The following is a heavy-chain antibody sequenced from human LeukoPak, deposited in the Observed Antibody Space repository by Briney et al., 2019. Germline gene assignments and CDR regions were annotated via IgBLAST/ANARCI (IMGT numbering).Heavy chain of an antibody. Sequence: GGSLRLSCAASGFTFSSHAMSWVRQAPGKGLEWVSAISGSGGSTYYADSVKGRFTISRDNSKNTLYLQMNSLRAEDTAVYYCAHHPFYGSGSYYSYYFDYWGQGTLVTVSS. CDR1: GFTFSSHA. CDR2: ISGSGGST. V-gene: IGHV3-23*01. D-gene: IGHD3-10*01. CDR3: AHHPFYGSGSYYSYYFDY. J-gene: IGHJ4*02.